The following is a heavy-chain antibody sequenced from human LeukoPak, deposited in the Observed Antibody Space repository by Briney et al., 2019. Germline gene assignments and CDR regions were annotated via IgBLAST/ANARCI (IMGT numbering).Heavy chain of an antibody. V-gene: IGHV4-59*11. J-gene: IGHJ5*02. Sequence: SETLSLTCTVSGGSISSHYWSWIRQPPGKGLEWIGYIYYSGSTNYNPSLKSRVTISVDTPNNQFFLKLSSVTAADTAVYYCARDSGGSYPLLDRWGQGTLVTVSS. D-gene: IGHD1-26*01. CDR3: ARDSGGSYPLLDR. CDR2: IYYSGST. CDR1: GGSISSHY.